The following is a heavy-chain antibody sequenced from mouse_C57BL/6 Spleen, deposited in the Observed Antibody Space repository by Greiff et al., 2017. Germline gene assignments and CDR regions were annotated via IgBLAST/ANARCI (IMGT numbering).Heavy chain of an antibody. J-gene: IGHJ4*01. D-gene: IGHD3-2*02. CDR1: GYTFTSYW. V-gene: IGHV1-52*01. CDR3: ARESSGDAMDY. Sequence: QVQLQQPGAELVRPGSSVKLSCKASGYTFTSYWMHWVKQRPIQGLEWIGNIDPSDSETHYNQKFKDKATLTVDKSSSTAYMQLSSLTSEDSAVYNCARESSGDAMDYWGQGTSVTVSS. CDR2: IDPSDSET.